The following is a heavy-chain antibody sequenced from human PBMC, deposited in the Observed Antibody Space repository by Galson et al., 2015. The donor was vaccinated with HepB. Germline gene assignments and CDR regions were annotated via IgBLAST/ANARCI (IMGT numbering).Heavy chain of an antibody. J-gene: IGHJ3*02. CDR1: GYTLTELS. CDR2: FDPEDGET. D-gene: IGHD6-25*01. Sequence: SVKVSCKVSGYTLTELSMHWVRQAPGKGLEWMGGFDPEDGETIYAQKFQGRVTMTEDTSTDTAYMELSSLRSEDTAVYYCAIVAGLAADPDPPHRAFDIWGQGTMVTVSS. CDR3: AIVAGLAADPDPPHRAFDI. V-gene: IGHV1-24*01.